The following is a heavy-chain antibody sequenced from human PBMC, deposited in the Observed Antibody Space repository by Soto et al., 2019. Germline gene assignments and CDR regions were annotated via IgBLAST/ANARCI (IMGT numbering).Heavy chain of an antibody. Sequence: SETLSLTCTVSGGSISSGGYYGSWIRQHPGKGLEWIGYIYYSGSTNYNPSLQSRVTISVDTSKNQFSLKLSSVTAADTAVYYCARAVLPATAPFDYWGQRTLVTVSS. CDR3: ARAVLPATAPFDY. D-gene: IGHD2-2*01. CDR1: GGSISSGGYY. CDR2: IYYSGST. J-gene: IGHJ4*02. V-gene: IGHV4-61*08.